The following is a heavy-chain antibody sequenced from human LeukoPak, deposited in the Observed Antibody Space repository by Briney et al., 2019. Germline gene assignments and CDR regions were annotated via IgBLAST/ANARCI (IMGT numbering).Heavy chain of an antibody. CDR3: AREVGVSTPYFDY. V-gene: IGHV3-33*01. CDR2: IWYDGRNK. D-gene: IGHD1-26*01. CDR1: GLTFSSYG. J-gene: IGHJ4*02. Sequence: GGSLRLSCAASGLTFSSYGMHWVRQAPGKGLEWVAVIWYDGRNKYYADSVKGRFTISRDNPMNTLYLHMNSLSAEDTAVYYCAREVGVSTPYFDYWGQGTLVTVSS.